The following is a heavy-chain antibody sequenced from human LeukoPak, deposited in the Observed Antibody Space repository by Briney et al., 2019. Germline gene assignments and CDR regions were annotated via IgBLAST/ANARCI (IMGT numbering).Heavy chain of an antibody. CDR3: ARAYYYDSSGYYKPSDY. Sequence: GGSLRLSCAASGFTVSSNYMSWVRQAPGKGLEWVSHINNDGSSTTYADSVKGRFTISRDNAKNTLYLQMNSLRAEDTAVYYCARAYYYDSSGYYKPSDYWGQGTLVTVSS. J-gene: IGHJ4*02. CDR2: INNDGSST. D-gene: IGHD3-22*01. V-gene: IGHV3-74*01. CDR1: GFTVSSNY.